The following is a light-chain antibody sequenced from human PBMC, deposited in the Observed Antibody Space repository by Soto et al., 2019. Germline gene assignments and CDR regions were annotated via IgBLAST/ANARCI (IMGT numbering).Light chain of an antibody. Sequence: ALHVAQSPSSLSASVGDRVNITCRASQGIRNDLGWYQQKPGKAPKLLIYAASSLQSGVPSRFSGSGSGTDFTLTISSLQPEDFATYYCLQDYNYPPTFGQGTKVDIK. CDR2: AAS. CDR3: LQDYNYPPT. CDR1: QGIRND. J-gene: IGKJ1*01. V-gene: IGKV1-6*01.